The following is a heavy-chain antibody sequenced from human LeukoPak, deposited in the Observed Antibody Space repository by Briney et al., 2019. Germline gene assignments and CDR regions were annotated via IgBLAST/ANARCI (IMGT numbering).Heavy chain of an antibody. Sequence: ETLSLTCAVYGGSFSGYYWSWIRQPPGKGLEWVSSISSSSSYIYYADSVKGRFTISRDNAENSLYLQMNSLRAEDTAVYYCATDIAAAGIFDYWGQGTLVTVSS. CDR2: ISSSSSYI. D-gene: IGHD6-13*01. CDR1: GGSFSGYY. J-gene: IGHJ4*02. V-gene: IGHV3-21*01. CDR3: ATDIAAAGIFDY.